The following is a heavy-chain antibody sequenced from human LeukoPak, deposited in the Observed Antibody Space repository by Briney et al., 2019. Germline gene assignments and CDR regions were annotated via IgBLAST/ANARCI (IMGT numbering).Heavy chain of an antibody. CDR3: ARDSCSSVTCYDY. CDR1: GFTFSNYG. CDR2: IQHDGSIK. D-gene: IGHD2-2*01. V-gene: IGHV3-33*01. J-gene: IGHJ4*02. Sequence: GGSLRLSCAASGFTFSNYGMHWVRLAPGKGLEWVAAIQHDGSIKYYADSVKGRFTFSTDDSKNTLYLQMNSLRAEDAAVYYCARDSCSSVTCYDYWGQGTLVTVSS.